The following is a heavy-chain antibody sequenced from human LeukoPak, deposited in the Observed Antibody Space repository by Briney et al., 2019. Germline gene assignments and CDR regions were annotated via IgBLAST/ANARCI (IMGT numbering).Heavy chain of an antibody. CDR3: AQDLYYYDSSGYYVKYFQH. J-gene: IGHJ1*01. V-gene: IGHV3-23*01. CDR1: GFTFSSYA. CDR2: ISGSGGST. Sequence: PGGSLRLSCAASGFTFSSYAMSWVRQAPGKGLEWVSAISGSGGSTYYADSVKGRFTISRDNSKSTLYLQMNSLRAEDTAVYYCAQDLYYYDSSGYYVKYFQHWGQGTLVTVSS. D-gene: IGHD3-22*01.